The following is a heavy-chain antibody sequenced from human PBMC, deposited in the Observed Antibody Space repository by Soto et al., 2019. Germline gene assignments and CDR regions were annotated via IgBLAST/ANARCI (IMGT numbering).Heavy chain of an antibody. J-gene: IGHJ5*02. D-gene: IGHD1-7*01. Sequence: QVQLVQSGAEVKKAGASVKISCQASGYPFTSHAIYWVRQAPGQRTEWMGWINPANGNTKYSPKFQGRVTITRDTSASTAYMELRTLTSEDTGLYACAREGKPLFRELVGWFDPWGQGTLLTFSS. V-gene: IGHV1-3*01. CDR1: GYPFTSHA. CDR3: AREGKPLFRELVGWFDP. CDR2: INPANGNT.